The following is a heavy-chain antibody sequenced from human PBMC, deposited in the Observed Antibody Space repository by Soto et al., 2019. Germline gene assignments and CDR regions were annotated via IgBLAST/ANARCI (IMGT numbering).Heavy chain of an antibody. CDR3: ARDGRGNYFYYCEY. CDR2: IIPIFGTA. D-gene: IGHD1-7*01. V-gene: IGHV1-69*06. J-gene: IGHJ4*01. Sequence: AASVNVSCKASGGTFSSYAISWVRQAPGQGLEWMGGIIPIFGTANYAQKFRGRVTITADKSTSTAYMELSSLRSEDTAVYYCARDGRGNYFYYCEYWDHGTLVSVSS. CDR1: GGTFSSYA.